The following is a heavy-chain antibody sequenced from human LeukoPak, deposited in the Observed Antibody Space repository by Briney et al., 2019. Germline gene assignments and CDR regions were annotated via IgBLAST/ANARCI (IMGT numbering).Heavy chain of an antibody. CDR2: VHYSGST. Sequence: ETLTLMCTVSGGSISSSSYYWDWIRQPPGKGLEWIGSVHYSGSTYYNPSLKSRVTISVDTSKNQFSLNLNSVTAADTAVYFCARHPGLSETWSRNAFEIWGQATKLTVSS. D-gene: IGHD3-3*01. CDR1: GGSISSSSYY. V-gene: IGHV4-39*01. J-gene: IGHJ3*02. CDR3: ARHPGLSETWSRNAFEI.